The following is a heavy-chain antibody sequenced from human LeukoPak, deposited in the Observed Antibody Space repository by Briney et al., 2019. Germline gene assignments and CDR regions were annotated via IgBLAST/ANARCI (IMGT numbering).Heavy chain of an antibody. Sequence: PGRSLRLSCAASGFTFSSYAMHWVRQAPGKGLEWVAVISYDGSNKYYADSVKGRFTISRDNSKNTLYLQMNSLRAEDTAVYYSVAERLGYYYYGMDVWGQGTTVTVSS. V-gene: IGHV3-30*04. CDR2: ISYDGSNK. D-gene: IGHD3-16*01. J-gene: IGHJ6*02. CDR1: GFTFSSYA. CDR3: VAERLGYYYYGMDV.